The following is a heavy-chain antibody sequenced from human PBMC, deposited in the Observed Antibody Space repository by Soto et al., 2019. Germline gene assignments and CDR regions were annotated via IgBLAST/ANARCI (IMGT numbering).Heavy chain of an antibody. J-gene: IGHJ4*02. CDR1: GFTFSGSA. CDR3: TSPMTTGDY. CDR2: IRSKANSYAT. Sequence: EVQLVESGGGLVQPGGSLKLSCAASGFTFSGSAMHWVRQASGKGLEWVGRIRSKANSYATAYAASVKGRFTISRDDSKNTAYLQMNSLKTEDTAVYYGTSPMTTGDYWGQGTLVTVSS. V-gene: IGHV3-73*01. D-gene: IGHD4-17*01.